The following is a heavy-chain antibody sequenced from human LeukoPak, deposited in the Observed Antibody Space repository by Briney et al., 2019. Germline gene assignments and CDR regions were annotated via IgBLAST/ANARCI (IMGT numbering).Heavy chain of an antibody. Sequence: SETLSLTCTVSGGSISSYYWSWIRQPPGKGLEWIGYVYYSGSTNYNPSLKSRVTISVDTSKNQFSLKLSSVTAAGTAVYFCARQRSSTWSLGYWGQGTLVTVSS. CDR1: GGSISSYY. CDR3: ARQRSSTWSLGY. D-gene: IGHD6-13*01. V-gene: IGHV4-59*08. J-gene: IGHJ4*02. CDR2: VYYSGST.